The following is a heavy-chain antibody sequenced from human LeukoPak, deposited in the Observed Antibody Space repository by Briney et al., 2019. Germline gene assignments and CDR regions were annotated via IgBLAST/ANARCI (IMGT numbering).Heavy chain of an antibody. CDR2: IYYSGST. Sequence: SQTLSLTYTVSGGSISSGDYYWSWIRQPPGKGLEWIGYIYYSGSTYYNPSLKSRVTISVDTSKNQFSLKLSSVTAADTAVYYCARHALLVGATDVFDYWGQGTLVTVSS. J-gene: IGHJ4*02. CDR3: ARHALLVGATDVFDY. CDR1: GGSISSGDYY. D-gene: IGHD1-26*01. V-gene: IGHV4-30-4*08.